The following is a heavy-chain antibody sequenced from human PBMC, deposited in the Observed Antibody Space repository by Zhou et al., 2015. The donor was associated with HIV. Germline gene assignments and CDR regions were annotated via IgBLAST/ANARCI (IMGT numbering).Heavy chain of an antibody. Sequence: QLVQSGAEVKKPGSSVKVSCKTSGGTLTRHAISWVRQAPGQGLEWMGGIAPTYGPANYAQKFQGRLTITADELSTTVNMELSSLRSEDTAVYFCARSMGPIIVLIGVSLAGRDYYMDVWGKGTTVIVS. CDR2: IAPTYGPA. V-gene: IGHV1-69*01. CDR1: GGTLTRHA. CDR3: ARSMGPIIVLIGVSLAGRDYYMDV. J-gene: IGHJ6*03. D-gene: IGHD2-15*01.